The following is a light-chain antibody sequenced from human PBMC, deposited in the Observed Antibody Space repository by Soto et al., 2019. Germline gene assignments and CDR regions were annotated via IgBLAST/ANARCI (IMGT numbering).Light chain of an antibody. CDR3: FLNDNGGGV. CDR2: DTT. Sequence: QAVVTQEPSLTVSPGGTVTLTCDSSTGAVTSGHYPYWFQQKPGQAPRTMISDTTNKHSWTPARFSGSLIGGKAALTLSGAQPEDEADYYCFLNDNGGGVFGGGTQLTVL. CDR1: TGAVTSGHY. V-gene: IGLV7-46*01. J-gene: IGLJ2*01.